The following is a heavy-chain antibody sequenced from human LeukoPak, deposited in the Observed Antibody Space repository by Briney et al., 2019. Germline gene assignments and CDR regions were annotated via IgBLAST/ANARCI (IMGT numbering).Heavy chain of an antibody. Sequence: ASVKVSCKASGYTFTGYYMHWVRQAPGQGLEWMGWINPNSGGTNYAQKFQGRVTMTGDTSISTAHMELSRLRSDDTAVYYCARGGSGSYPFDYWGQGTLVTVSS. V-gene: IGHV1-2*02. CDR2: INPNSGGT. D-gene: IGHD3-10*01. CDR3: ARGGSGSYPFDY. CDR1: GYTFTGYY. J-gene: IGHJ4*02.